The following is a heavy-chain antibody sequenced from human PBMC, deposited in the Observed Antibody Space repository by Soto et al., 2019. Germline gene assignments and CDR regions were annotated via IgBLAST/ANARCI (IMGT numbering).Heavy chain of an antibody. CDR1: GFSFTNFA. J-gene: IGHJ4*02. V-gene: IGHV3-23*01. D-gene: IGHD2-21*02. CDR3: AKDDFTDRGDDYFDY. Sequence: SLKLSGAASGFSFTNFAMSWVRQAPGKGLEWVAGIGASGDITWYADSVKGRLSISRDNSKNTLYLQLNSLRFEDTAVYYCAKDDFTDRGDDYFDYWGPGTLVTISS. CDR2: IGASGDIT.